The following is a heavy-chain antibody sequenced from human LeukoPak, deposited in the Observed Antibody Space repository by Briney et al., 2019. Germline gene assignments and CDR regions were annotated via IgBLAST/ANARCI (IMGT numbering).Heavy chain of an antibody. J-gene: IGHJ4*02. CDR1: GFTFSIYS. CDR3: ATSYSSSSPCDY. V-gene: IGHV3-21*01. CDR2: ISISSSYI. Sequence: GGSLRLSCAASGFTFSIYSMNCVPQAPGKGLECGSYISISSSYIYYADSVRGRFTISRDNAKNSLYLQMNSLRAEDTTVYYCATSYSSSSPCDYWGQGTLVTVSS. D-gene: IGHD6-6*01.